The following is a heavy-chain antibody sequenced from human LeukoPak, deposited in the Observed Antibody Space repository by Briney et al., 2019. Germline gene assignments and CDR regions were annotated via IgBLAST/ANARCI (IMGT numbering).Heavy chain of an antibody. CDR2: ISGYNANR. Sequence: ASVTVSCKASGYTFTSYSINWVRQAPGQGLEWMGWISGYNANRNYAQKLKGRVTMTTDTSTSTAYMELTSLRSDDTAVYYCARDLSVGISGLYYQYIYVWGKGTTVTVSS. V-gene: IGHV1-18*01. CDR1: GYTFTSYS. J-gene: IGHJ6*03. CDR3: ARDLSVGISGLYYQYIYV. D-gene: IGHD3-10*01.